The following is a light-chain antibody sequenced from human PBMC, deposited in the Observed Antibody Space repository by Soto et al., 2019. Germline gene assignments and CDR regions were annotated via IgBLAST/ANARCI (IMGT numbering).Light chain of an antibody. CDR2: AAP. CDR1: QSITTY. CDR3: QQIYSAPFT. V-gene: IGKV1-39*01. Sequence: DIQMTQSPSSLSASVGDRVTITCRASQSITTYLNWYRQKPGKAPKLLIYAAPSLQSGVPTRFSGSGSETEFTLSISSLQPEDFTTYFCQQIYSAPFTFGGGTKVEIK. J-gene: IGKJ4*01.